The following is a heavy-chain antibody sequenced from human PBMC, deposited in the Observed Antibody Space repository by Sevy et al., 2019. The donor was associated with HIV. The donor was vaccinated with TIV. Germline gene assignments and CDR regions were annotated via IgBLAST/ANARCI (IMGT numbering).Heavy chain of an antibody. CDR3: ARDRIAAAGGYFDY. J-gene: IGHJ4*02. Sequence: SETLSLTCAVSGGSVSSGDYYWSWIRQPPGKELEWIGYISYIGSTNYNPSLKSRVTISVDTSKNLFSLTLSSVTAADTAVYYCARDRIAAAGGYFDYWGQGTLVTVSS. D-gene: IGHD6-13*01. V-gene: IGHV4-61*08. CDR2: ISYIGST. CDR1: GGSVSSGDYY.